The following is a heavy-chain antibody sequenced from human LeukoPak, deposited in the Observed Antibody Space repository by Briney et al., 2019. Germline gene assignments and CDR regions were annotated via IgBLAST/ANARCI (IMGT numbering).Heavy chain of an antibody. Sequence: HAGGSLRLSCAAPGFTFSSYAMSWVRQAPGKGLEWVSAISGSGGSTYYADSVKGRFTISRDNSKNTLYLQMNSLRAEDTAVYYCAKDALSGDYPYNWFDPWGQGTLVTVSS. V-gene: IGHV3-23*01. CDR1: GFTFSSYA. J-gene: IGHJ5*02. CDR3: AKDALSGDYPYNWFDP. D-gene: IGHD4-17*01. CDR2: ISGSGGST.